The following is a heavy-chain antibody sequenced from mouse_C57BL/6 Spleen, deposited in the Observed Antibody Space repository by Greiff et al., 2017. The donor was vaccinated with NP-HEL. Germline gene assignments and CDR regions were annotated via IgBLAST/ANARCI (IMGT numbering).Heavy chain of an antibody. CDR2: IDPSDSET. V-gene: IGHV1-52*01. Sequence: QVQLKQPGAELVRPGSSVKLSCKASGYTFTSYWMHWVKQRPIQGLEWIGNIDPSDSETHYNQKFKDKATLTVDKSSSTAYMQLSSLTSEDSAVYYCARWGDYYGSTVDYWGQGTTLTVSS. CDR1: GYTFTSYW. J-gene: IGHJ2*01. D-gene: IGHD1-1*01. CDR3: ARWGDYYGSTVDY.